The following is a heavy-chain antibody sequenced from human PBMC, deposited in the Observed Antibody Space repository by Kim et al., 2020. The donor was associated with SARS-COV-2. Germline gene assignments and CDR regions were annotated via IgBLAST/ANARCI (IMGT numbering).Heavy chain of an antibody. V-gene: IGHV3-21*01. Sequence: GGSLRLSCAASGFTFSSYSMNWVRQAPGKGLEWVSSISSSSSYIYYADSVKGRFTISRDNAKNSLYLQMNSLRAEDTAVYYCARDREVTAIHLGWFDPWGQGTLVTVSS. CDR3: ARDREVTAIHLGWFDP. CDR2: ISSSSSYI. D-gene: IGHD2-21*02. CDR1: GFTFSSYS. J-gene: IGHJ5*02.